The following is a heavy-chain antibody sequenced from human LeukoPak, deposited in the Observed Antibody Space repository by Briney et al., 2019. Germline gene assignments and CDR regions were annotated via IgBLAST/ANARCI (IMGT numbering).Heavy chain of an antibody. V-gene: IGHV1-8*01. CDR2: MNPNSGNT. CDR1: GYTFTSYD. D-gene: IGHD6-19*01. Sequence: ASVKVSCKASGYTFTSYDINWVRQATGQGLEWMGWMNPNSGNTGYAQKFQGRVTMTRNTSISTAYMELSSLRSEDTAVYYCARYEYSSGSNFDHWGQGTLVTVSS. CDR3: ARYEYSSGSNFDH. J-gene: IGHJ4*02.